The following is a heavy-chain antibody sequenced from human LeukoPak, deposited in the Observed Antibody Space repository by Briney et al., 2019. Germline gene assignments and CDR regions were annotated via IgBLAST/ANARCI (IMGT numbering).Heavy chain of an antibody. J-gene: IGHJ4*02. CDR1: GYTFTSYG. CDR2: IIPIFGTA. Sequence: SVKVSCKASGYTFTSYGISWVRQAPGQGLEWMGGIIPIFGTANYAQKFQGRVTITADESTSTAYMELSSLRSEDTAVYYCARGPPVTMIVVVITGPFDYWGQGTLVTVSS. V-gene: IGHV1-69*13. CDR3: ARGPPVTMIVVVITGPFDY. D-gene: IGHD3-22*01.